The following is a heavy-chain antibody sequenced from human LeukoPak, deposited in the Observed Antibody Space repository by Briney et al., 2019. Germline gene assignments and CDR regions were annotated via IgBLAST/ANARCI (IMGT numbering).Heavy chain of an antibody. Sequence: PSETLSLTCAVYGGSFSGYYWSWIRQPPGKGLEWIGEINHSGSTNYNPSLKSRVTISVDTSKNQFSLKLSSVTAADTAVYYCGRGESVAGSPFDYWGQGTLVTVSS. CDR2: INHSGST. J-gene: IGHJ4*02. D-gene: IGHD6-19*01. CDR1: GGSFSGYY. V-gene: IGHV4-34*01. CDR3: GRGESVAGSPFDY.